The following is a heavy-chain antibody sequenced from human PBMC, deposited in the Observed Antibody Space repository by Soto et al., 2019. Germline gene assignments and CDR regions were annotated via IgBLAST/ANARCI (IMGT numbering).Heavy chain of an antibody. CDR1: GFTFGSYA. CDR2: ISGSGGNT. CDR3: AKDRNYYDSSGYNAYFDH. Sequence: HPGGSLRLSCAASGFTFGSYAMSWVRQSPGKGLEWVSDISGSGGNTYYADSVKGRFTISRDNSKETLYLQMNSLRAEDTAVYYCAKDRNYYDSSGYNAYFDHWGQGTLVTVS. J-gene: IGHJ4*02. D-gene: IGHD3-22*01. V-gene: IGHV3-23*01.